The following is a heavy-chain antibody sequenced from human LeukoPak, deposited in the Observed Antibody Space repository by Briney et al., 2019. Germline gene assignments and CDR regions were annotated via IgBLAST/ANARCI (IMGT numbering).Heavy chain of an antibody. Sequence: SETLSLTCTVSGGSISSYYWSWIRQPPGKRLEWIGYIYYSGSTYYNPSLKSRVTISVDRSKNQFSLKLSSVTAADTAVYYCASHYYGSGSYYNYDGGYDYWGQGTLVTVSS. CDR2: IYYSGST. V-gene: IGHV4-59*12. D-gene: IGHD3-10*01. J-gene: IGHJ4*02. CDR3: ASHYYGSGSYYNYDGGYDY. CDR1: GGSISSYY.